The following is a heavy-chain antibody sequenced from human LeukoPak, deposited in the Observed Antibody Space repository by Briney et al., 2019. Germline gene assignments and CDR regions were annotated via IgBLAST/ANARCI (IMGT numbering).Heavy chain of an antibody. CDR1: GGSFSGYY. Sequence: SETLSLTCAVYGGSFSGYYWSWIRQPPGKGLEWIGEINHSGNTNYNPSLKSRVTISVDTSKNQFSLKLSSVTAADTAVYYCANPTGDDGYWGQGTLVTVSS. V-gene: IGHV4-34*01. CDR3: ANPTGDDGY. D-gene: IGHD7-27*01. J-gene: IGHJ4*02. CDR2: INHSGNT.